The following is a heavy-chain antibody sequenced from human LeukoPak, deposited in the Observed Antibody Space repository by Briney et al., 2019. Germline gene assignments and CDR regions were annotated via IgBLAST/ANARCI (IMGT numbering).Heavy chain of an antibody. CDR1: GFTFSSYW. Sequence: GGSLRLSCEASGFTFSSYWMTWVRQAPGKGLEWVSGISGGGEGTFYADSVKGRFTISRDISKSTLFLQMNSLRVEDTAVYYCAKATGSYPSNPFDYWGQGTLVTVSS. D-gene: IGHD1-26*01. CDR2: ISGGGEGT. J-gene: IGHJ4*02. V-gene: IGHV3-23*01. CDR3: AKATGSYPSNPFDY.